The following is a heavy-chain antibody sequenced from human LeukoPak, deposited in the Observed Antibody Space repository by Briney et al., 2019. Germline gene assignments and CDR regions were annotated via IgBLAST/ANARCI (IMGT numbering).Heavy chain of an antibody. Sequence: GGSLRLSCAASGFTFSSYAMSWVRQAPGKGLEWVSAISGSGGSTYYADSVKGRFTISRDNSKNTLYLQMNSLRAEDTAVYYCARPYCSGGSCYLYFDYWGQGTLVTVSS. CDR1: GFTFSSYA. V-gene: IGHV3-23*01. D-gene: IGHD2-15*01. CDR2: ISGSGGST. CDR3: ARPYCSGGSCYLYFDY. J-gene: IGHJ4*02.